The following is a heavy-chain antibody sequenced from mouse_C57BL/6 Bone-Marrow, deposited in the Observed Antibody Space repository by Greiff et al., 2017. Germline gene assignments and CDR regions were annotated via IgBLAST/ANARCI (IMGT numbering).Heavy chain of an antibody. V-gene: IGHV1-9*01. CDR3: ARCTAQATWTWFAY. Sequence: VQLQQSGAELMKPGASVKLSCTATGYTFTGYWIEWVKQRPGPGLEWIGEILPGCGSTNYNEKFKGKATFTADTSSNTAYMQLSSLTTEDSAIYYSARCTAQATWTWFAYWGQGTLVTVSA. J-gene: IGHJ3*01. CDR2: ILPGCGST. CDR1: GYTFTGYW. D-gene: IGHD3-2*02.